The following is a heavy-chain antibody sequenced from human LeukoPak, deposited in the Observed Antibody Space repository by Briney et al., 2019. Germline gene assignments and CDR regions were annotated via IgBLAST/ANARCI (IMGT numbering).Heavy chain of an antibody. D-gene: IGHD2-15*01. CDR1: GFTFSSYS. J-gene: IGHJ6*02. V-gene: IGHV3-21*01. CDR3: ATDSKGGYDYYYYGMDV. CDR2: ISSRSTYI. Sequence: GGSPRLSCAASGFTFSSYSMNWVRQAPGKGLEWVSSISSRSTYIYYADSVKGRFTISRDNAKSSLYLQMNSLRAEDTAVYYCATDSKGGYDYYYYGMDVWGQGTTVTVSS.